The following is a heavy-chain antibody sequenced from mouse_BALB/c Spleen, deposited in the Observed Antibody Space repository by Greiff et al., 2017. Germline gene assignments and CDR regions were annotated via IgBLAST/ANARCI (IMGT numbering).Heavy chain of an antibody. CDR2: ILPGSGST. J-gene: IGHJ4*01. CDR1: GYTFSSYW. CDR3: ARGGDYRDYYAMDY. D-gene: IGHD2-4*01. V-gene: IGHV1-9*01. Sequence: VQLQQSGAELMKPGASVKISCKATGYTFSSYWIEWVKQRPGHGLEWIGEILPGSGSTNYNEKFKGKATFTADTSSNTAYMQLSSLTSEDSAVYYCARGGDYRDYYAMDYWGQGTSVTVSS.